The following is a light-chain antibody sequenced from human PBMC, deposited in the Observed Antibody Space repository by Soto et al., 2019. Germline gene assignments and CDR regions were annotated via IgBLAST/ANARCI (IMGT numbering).Light chain of an antibody. CDR1: QSVSSN. CDR2: GAS. CDR3: QQYNNWPTIT. J-gene: IGKJ5*01. Sequence: EVVWTQSPGTLALSPGEVASLSYRSSQSVSSNLAWYQQKPAQAPRLXXYGASTRATGIPARFSGSGSATEFTLTISSLQSEDFAACYCQQYNNWPTITFGHGTRLEIK. V-gene: IGKV3-15*01.